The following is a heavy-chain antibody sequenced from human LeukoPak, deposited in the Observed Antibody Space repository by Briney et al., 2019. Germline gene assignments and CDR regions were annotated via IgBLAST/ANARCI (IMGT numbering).Heavy chain of an antibody. D-gene: IGHD5-12*01. CDR2: ISGSGSGGST. V-gene: IGHV3-23*01. Sequence: GGSLRLSCAASGFTFSSYGMSWVRQAPGKGLEWVSAISGSGSGGSTYYADSVKGRFTISRDNSKNTLYLQMNSLRAEDTAVYYCARDVVATRLGYYYYYYMDVWGKGTTVTISS. CDR1: GFTFSSYG. CDR3: ARDVVATRLGYYYYYYMDV. J-gene: IGHJ6*03.